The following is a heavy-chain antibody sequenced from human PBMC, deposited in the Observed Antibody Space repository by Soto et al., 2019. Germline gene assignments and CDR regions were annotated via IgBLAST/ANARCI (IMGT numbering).Heavy chain of an antibody. V-gene: IGHV1-46*01. CDR2: INPNGGKT. Sequence: QVQLVQSGAEVKKPGASVKLSCKASGYTFALHYIHWVRQAPGQGLEWMGVINPNGGKTRFDLRFQGRLTMTSDTPTNTVYLDLSSLRSDDTAVYYCGRDTSGLDYWGQGTLVTVSS. CDR3: GRDTSGLDY. J-gene: IGHJ4*02. CDR1: GYTFALHY.